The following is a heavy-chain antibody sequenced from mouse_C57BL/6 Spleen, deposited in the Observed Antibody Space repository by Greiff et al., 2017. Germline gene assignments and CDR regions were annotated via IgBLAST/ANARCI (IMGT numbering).Heavy chain of an antibody. J-gene: IGHJ4*01. CDR3: ANVYGGAMDY. CDR2: IYPGDGDT. Sequence: VQLVESGPELVKPGASVKISCKASGYAFSSSWMNWVKQRPGKGLEWIGRIYPGDGDTNYNGKFKGKATLTADKSSSTAYMQLSSLTSEDSAVYFCANVYGGAMDYWGQGTSVTVSS. D-gene: IGHD1-1*01. CDR1: GYAFSSSW. V-gene: IGHV1-82*01.